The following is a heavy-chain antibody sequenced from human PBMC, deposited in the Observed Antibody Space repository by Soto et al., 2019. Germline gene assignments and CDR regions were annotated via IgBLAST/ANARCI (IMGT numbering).Heavy chain of an antibody. J-gene: IGHJ4*02. CDR1: GGSFSGYY. V-gene: IGHV4-34*01. CDR2: INHSGST. Sequence: SETLCLTCAVYGGSFSGYYWTWIRQPPGTGLEWIGEINHSGSTNYNPSLKSRVTISVDTSKNQFSLKLTSVTAADTAVYYCARHYLWAIYRPMPFDYWGQGSLVTVS. D-gene: IGHD3-16*02. CDR3: ARHYLWAIYRPMPFDY.